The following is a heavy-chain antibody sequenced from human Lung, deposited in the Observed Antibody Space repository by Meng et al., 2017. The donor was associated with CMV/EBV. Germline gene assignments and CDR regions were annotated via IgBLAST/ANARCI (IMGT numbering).Heavy chain of an antibody. CDR2: IYSSGNT. V-gene: IGHV4-39*01. D-gene: IGHD3-16*01. CDR3: ARLYGLIH. J-gene: IGHJ4*02. Sequence: SXTXSLTCTVSGDSLRTSSYYWGWIRQAPGKGPEWIGSIYSSGNTYFKPSPKSRVSLSIETSKNQFSLRLSSVTAADTGVYYCARLYGLIHWGQGVQVTVAS. CDR1: GDSLRTSSYY.